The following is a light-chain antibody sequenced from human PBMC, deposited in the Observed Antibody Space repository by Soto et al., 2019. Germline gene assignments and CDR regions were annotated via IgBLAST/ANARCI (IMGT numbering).Light chain of an antibody. V-gene: IGLV1-44*01. CDR1: PSNIGSNP. CDR2: TNS. J-gene: IGLJ1*01. CDR3: AAWDDRLNGPSYG. Sequence: QSVLTQPPSVSGTPGQTVTIPCSGSPSNIGSNPVNWYQQLPGTAPRLLISTNSQRPSGVPDRFSGSRSGTSASLAISGLQSEDEADYYCAAWDDRLNGPSYGFGTGTKVTVL.